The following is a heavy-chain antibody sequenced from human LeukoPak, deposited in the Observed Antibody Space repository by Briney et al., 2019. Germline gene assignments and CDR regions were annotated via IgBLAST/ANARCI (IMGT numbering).Heavy chain of an antibody. CDR1: GFTFSDYY. V-gene: IGHV3-11*04. CDR2: ISYSGTTI. D-gene: IGHD5-18*01. J-gene: IGHJ4*02. CDR3: ARRLGRNVYSYGYFDY. Sequence: KTGGSLRLSCAASGFTFSDYYMSWIRQAPGKGLEWVSYISYSGTTIYYADSVKGRFTISRDNAKNTLYLQMNSLRAEDTAVYYCARRLGRNVYSYGYFDYWGQGTLVTVSS.